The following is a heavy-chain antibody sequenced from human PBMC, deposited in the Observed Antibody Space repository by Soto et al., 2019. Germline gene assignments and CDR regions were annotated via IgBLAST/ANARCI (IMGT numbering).Heavy chain of an antibody. CDR1: GYTFTTYS. J-gene: IGHJ4*02. CDR2: INPGNGDT. CDR3: ARNPSYSYGILDF. Sequence: QVELVQSGAEEKKPGASVKVSCKASGYTFTTYSIHWVRQAPGQRLEWMGWINPGNGDTKYSQKFQGRVTITRDTSASTAYMELSSLRPEDTALYYCARNPSYSYGILDFWGQGTLVSVSS. V-gene: IGHV1-3*05. D-gene: IGHD5-18*01.